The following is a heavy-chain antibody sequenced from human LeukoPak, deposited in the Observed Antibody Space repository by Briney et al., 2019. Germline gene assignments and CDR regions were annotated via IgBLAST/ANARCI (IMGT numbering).Heavy chain of an antibody. D-gene: IGHD6-19*01. Sequence: ASVKVSCKASGYPFTSHGISWVRQAPGQGLEWMGWISAYNGDTKYAQKTQGRVTLTTDASTSTAYMELRSLGSDDTAVYYCARDPSNTSGWYAYFDSWGQGTQVTVSS. CDR1: GYPFTSHG. CDR3: ARDPSNTSGWYAYFDS. J-gene: IGHJ4*02. CDR2: ISAYNGDT. V-gene: IGHV1-18*01.